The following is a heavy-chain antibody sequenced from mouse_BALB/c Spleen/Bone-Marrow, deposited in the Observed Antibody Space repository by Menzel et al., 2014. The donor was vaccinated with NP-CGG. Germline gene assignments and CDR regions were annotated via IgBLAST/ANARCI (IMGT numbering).Heavy chain of an antibody. CDR2: IYPGSGNT. CDR3: TTYGNYEAWFAY. Sequence: LQQFGSELVRPGASVKLSCKASGYTFTSYWMHWVKQRPGQGLEWIGNIYPGSGNTNYDEKFKSKATLTVDTSSNTAYMQLSSLTSEDSTVYYCTTYGNYEAWFAYWGQGTLVTVSA. J-gene: IGHJ3*01. D-gene: IGHD2-1*01. V-gene: IGHV1S22*01. CDR1: GYTFTSYW.